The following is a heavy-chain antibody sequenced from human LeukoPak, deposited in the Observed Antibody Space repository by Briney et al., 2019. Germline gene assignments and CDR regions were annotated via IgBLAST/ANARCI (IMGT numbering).Heavy chain of an antibody. J-gene: IGHJ4*02. CDR2: ISSSSGYI. V-gene: IGHV3-21*01. CDR3: ARGLGATSDY. D-gene: IGHD3-16*01. Sequence: GGSLRLSCAASGFTFSSYSMNWVRQAPGKGLEWVSSISSSSGYIYYADSVKGRFTISRDNAKNSLYLQINSLRAEDTAVYYCARGLGATSDYWGQGTLVTVSS. CDR1: GFTFSSYS.